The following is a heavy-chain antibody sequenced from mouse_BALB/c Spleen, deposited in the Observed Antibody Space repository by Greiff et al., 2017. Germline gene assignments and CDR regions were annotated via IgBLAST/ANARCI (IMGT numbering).Heavy chain of an antibody. V-gene: IGHV1S81*02. CDR1: GYTFTSYW. CDR3: AREATMIAWFAY. J-gene: IGHJ3*01. Sequence: VQLQQPGAELVKPGASVKLSCKASGYTFTSYWMHWVKQRPGQGLEWIGEINPSNGRTNYNEKFKSKATLTVDKSSSTAYMQLSSLTSEDSAVYYCAREATMIAWFAYWGQGTLVTVSA. D-gene: IGHD2-4*01. CDR2: INPSNGRT.